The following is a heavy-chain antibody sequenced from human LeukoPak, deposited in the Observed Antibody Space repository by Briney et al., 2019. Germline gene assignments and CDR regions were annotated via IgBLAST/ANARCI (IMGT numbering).Heavy chain of an antibody. CDR1: GYTFTSFY. CDR3: VRVYCSSTSCSRYYYYYGMDV. Sequence: ASVKVSCKASGYTFTSFYMHWVRQAPGQGLEWMGIINPTAGTTSYAQEFQGRVTMTTDASTTTVYMELSSLRSEDTAVCYCVRVYCSSTSCSRYYYYYGMDVWGKGNTVTVS. CDR2: INPTAGTT. J-gene: IGHJ6*01. V-gene: IGHV1-46*01. D-gene: IGHD2-2*01.